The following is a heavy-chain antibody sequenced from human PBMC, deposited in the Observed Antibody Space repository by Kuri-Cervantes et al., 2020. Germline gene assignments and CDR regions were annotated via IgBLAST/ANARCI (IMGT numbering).Heavy chain of an antibody. Sequence: SETLSLTCAVSGYSISSGYYWGWIRQPPGKGLEWIGSIYHSGSTYYNPSLKSRVTISVDTSKNQFSLKLSSVTAADTAVYYCARDRGGGYVGGYFDYWGQGSLVTVSS. V-gene: IGHV4-38-2*02. CDR1: GYSISSGYY. CDR2: IYHSGST. D-gene: IGHD5-12*01. J-gene: IGHJ4*02. CDR3: ARDRGGGYVGGYFDY.